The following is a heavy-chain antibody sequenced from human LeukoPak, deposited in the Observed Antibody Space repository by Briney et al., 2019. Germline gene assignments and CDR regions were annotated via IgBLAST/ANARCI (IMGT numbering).Heavy chain of an antibody. J-gene: IGHJ4*02. V-gene: IGHV1-8*02. D-gene: IGHD1-14*01. CDR2: MNPNNSDI. Sequence: ASVKVSCKASGGTFSSYAISWVRQATGQGLEWVGWMNPNNSDIGYAQKFQGRVTMTRNTSIGTAYMELSSLRSEDTAIYYCVRVPPGTTIYAYWGQGILVTVSS. CDR1: GGTFSSYA. CDR3: VRVPPGTTIYAY.